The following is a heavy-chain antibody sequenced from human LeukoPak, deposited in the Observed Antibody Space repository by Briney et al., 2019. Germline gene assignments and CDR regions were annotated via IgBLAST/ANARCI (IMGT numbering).Heavy chain of an antibody. CDR2: IYTSGST. Sequence: PSETLSLTCTVSGGSISSSSYYWGWIRQPAGKGLEWIGRIYTSGSTNYNPSLKSRVTMSVDTSKNQFSLKLSSVTAADTAVYYCARMTVVPAVDYYYYMDVWGKGTTVTVSS. CDR3: ARMTVVPAVDYYYYMDV. CDR1: GGSISSSSYY. J-gene: IGHJ6*03. V-gene: IGHV4-61*02. D-gene: IGHD2-2*01.